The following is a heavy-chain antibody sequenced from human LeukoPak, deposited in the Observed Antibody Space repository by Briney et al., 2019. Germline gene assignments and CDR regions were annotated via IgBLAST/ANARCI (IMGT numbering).Heavy chain of an antibody. CDR1: GFTFSSYA. Sequence: GGSLRLSCAASGFTFSSYAMSWVRRAPGKGLEWVPAISGSGGSTYYADSVKGRFTISRDNSKNTLYLQMNSLRAEDTAVYYCAKAKVLWFGEYVDYWGQGTLVTVSS. CDR3: AKAKVLWFGEYVDY. V-gene: IGHV3-23*01. CDR2: ISGSGGST. D-gene: IGHD3-10*01. J-gene: IGHJ4*02.